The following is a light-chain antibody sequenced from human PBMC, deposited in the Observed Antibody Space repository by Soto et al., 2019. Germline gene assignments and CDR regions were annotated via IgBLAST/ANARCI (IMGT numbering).Light chain of an antibody. CDR3: QKYSSVPV. CDR1: QDIRNF. Sequence: DIQMTQSPTSLSASVGDRVTITCRASQDIRNFVAWYQQKPGKAPKLLIYAASTLQSGGPSRFSGSGAGTDFTHTINSLRPEDVATYSCQKYSSVPVFGPGTKVEIK. J-gene: IGKJ3*01. CDR2: AAS. V-gene: IGKV1-27*01.